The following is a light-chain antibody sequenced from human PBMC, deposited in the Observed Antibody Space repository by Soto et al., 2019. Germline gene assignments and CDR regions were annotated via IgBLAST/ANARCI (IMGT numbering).Light chain of an antibody. V-gene: IGLV2-8*01. CDR3: SSYAGGNNAYV. Sequence: QSALTQPPSASGSPGQSVTISCTGASSDVGGYNYVSWYQQHPGKAPKLMIYEVTKRPSGVPDRFSGSKSGNTASLTDSGLQPEDEADYYRSSYAGGNNAYVFGTGTKVTVL. CDR1: SSDVGGYNY. J-gene: IGLJ1*01. CDR2: EVT.